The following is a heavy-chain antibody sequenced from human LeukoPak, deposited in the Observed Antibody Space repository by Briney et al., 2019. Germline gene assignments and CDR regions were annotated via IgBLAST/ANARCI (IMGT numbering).Heavy chain of an antibody. CDR3: AKDVHLWPIDY. V-gene: IGHV3-30*18. J-gene: IGHJ4*02. CDR2: ISYDGSNK. D-gene: IGHD3-3*02. Sequence: GGSLRLSCTASGFSFNSYWMSWVRQAPGKGLEWVAVISYDGSNKYYADSVKGRFTISRDNSKNTLYLQMNSLRAEDTAVYYCAKDVHLWPIDYWGQGTLVTVSS. CDR1: GFSFNSYW.